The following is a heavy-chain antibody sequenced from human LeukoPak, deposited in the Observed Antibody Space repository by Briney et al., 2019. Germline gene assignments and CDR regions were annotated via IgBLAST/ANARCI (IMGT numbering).Heavy chain of an antibody. CDR2: IKQDGTGE. CDR3: ARDRRAEDTPYNWFDP. D-gene: IGHD6-25*01. J-gene: IGHJ5*02. V-gene: IGHV3-7*01. CDR1: GFTLSTYY. Sequence: PGGSLRLSCAASGFTLSTYYMSWVRQAPGKGLEWVANIKQDGTGESCVDSVKGRFTISRDNTKNSLYLQMNSLKVEDTAVYYCARDRRAEDTPYNWFDPWGQGTLVTVSS.